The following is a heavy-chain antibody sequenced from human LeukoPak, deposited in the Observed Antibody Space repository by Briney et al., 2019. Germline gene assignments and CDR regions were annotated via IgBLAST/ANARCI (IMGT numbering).Heavy chain of an antibody. Sequence: GGSLRLSCAASGFTLSNYWVHWVRQAPGKGLVWVSRINSDGSGTTYADSVRGRFTISRDNAKNTLYLQVNSLRAEDTAVYYCARTEGTVAYDSWGQGTLVTVSS. CDR2: INSDGSGT. J-gene: IGHJ5*01. CDR3: ARTEGTVAYDS. V-gene: IGHV3-74*01. D-gene: IGHD4-23*01. CDR1: GFTLSNYW.